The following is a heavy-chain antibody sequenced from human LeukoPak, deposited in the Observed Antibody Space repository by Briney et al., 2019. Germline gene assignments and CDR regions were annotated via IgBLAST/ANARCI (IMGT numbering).Heavy chain of an antibody. CDR1: GGSFSGYY. CDR2: INHSGST. V-gene: IGHV4-34*01. CDR3: ASNDYGDYGAFDI. Sequence: SETLSLTCAVYGGSFSGYYWSWIRQPPGKGLEWFGEINHSGSTNYNPSLKSRVTISVDTSKNQFSLKLSSVTAADTAVYYCASNDYGDYGAFDIWGQGTMVTVSS. D-gene: IGHD4-17*01. J-gene: IGHJ3*02.